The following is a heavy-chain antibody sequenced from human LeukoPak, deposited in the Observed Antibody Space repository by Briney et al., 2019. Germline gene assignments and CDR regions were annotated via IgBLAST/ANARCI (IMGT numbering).Heavy chain of an antibody. V-gene: IGHV3-23*01. D-gene: IGHD1-1*01. J-gene: IGHJ4*02. Sequence: PGGSLRLSCVTSGFIFSNYAMTWVRQPPGKGPEWVAAIGSGGDAKYADSVKGRFTVSRDNSKKTLYLQMSSLRVEDSAMYYCAYKWSCDFWGQGTLVTVSS. CDR2: IGSGGDA. CDR1: GFIFSNYA. CDR3: AYKWSCDF.